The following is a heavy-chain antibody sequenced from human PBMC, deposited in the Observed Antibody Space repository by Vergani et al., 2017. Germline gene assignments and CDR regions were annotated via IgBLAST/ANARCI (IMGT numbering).Heavy chain of an antibody. CDR1: GFTFSSYW. J-gene: IGHJ6*02. CDR3: ARDPSLTDYYYYGMDV. Sequence: EVQLVESGGGLVQPGRSLRLSCTASGFTFSSYWMHWVRQAPGKGLVWVSRINSDGSSTSYADSVKGRFTISRDNAKNTLYLQMNSLRAEDTAVYYCARDPSLTDYYYYGMDVWGQGTTVTVSS. CDR2: INSDGSST. V-gene: IGHV3-74*01.